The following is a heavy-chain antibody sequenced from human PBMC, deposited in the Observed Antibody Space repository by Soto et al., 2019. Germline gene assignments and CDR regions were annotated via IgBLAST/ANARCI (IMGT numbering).Heavy chain of an antibody. J-gene: IGHJ4*02. Sequence: SQTLSLTCAISGDSVSSNSAAWNWIRQSPLRGLEWLGRTYYRSKWYNDYAVSVKSRITINPDTSKNQFSLQLNSVTPEDTAVYYCARELVVPAAPFDYWGQGTLVTVSS. CDR2: TYYRSKWYN. V-gene: IGHV6-1*01. CDR1: GDSVSSNSAA. CDR3: ARELVVPAAPFDY. D-gene: IGHD2-2*01.